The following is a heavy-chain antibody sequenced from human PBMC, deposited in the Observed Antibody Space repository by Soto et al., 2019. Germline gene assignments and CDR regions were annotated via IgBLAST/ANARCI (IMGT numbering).Heavy chain of an antibody. Sequence: GASVKVSCKASGGTFSSYVISWVRQAPGQGLEWMGGIIPIFGTANYAQKFQGRVTITADESTSTAYMDLSSLRSEDTAVYYCARVKFSVTTNPHRYYAFDIWGQGTMVTVSS. CDR2: IIPIFGTA. CDR1: GGTFSSYV. D-gene: IGHD3-9*01. CDR3: ARVKFSVTTNPHRYYAFDI. J-gene: IGHJ3*02. V-gene: IGHV1-69*13.